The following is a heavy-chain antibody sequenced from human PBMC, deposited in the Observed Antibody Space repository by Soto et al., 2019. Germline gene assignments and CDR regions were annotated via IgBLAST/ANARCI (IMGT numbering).Heavy chain of an antibody. Sequence: QVQLVQSGAEVKKPGSSVKVSCTASGGTFSSYTISWVRQAPGQGLEWMGRIIPILGIANYAQKFQGRVMITADKSTSTAYMELSSLRSEDTAVYYCARDPPNYGMDVWGQGTTVTVSS. J-gene: IGHJ6*02. CDR2: IIPILGIA. CDR1: GGTFSSYT. V-gene: IGHV1-69*08. CDR3: ARDPPNYGMDV.